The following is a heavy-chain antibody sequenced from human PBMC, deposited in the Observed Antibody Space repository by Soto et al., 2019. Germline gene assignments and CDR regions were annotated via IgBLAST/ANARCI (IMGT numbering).Heavy chain of an antibody. Sequence: EVHLLESGGGLVQPGGSLRLSCAASGFTFSSYAMSWVRQAPGKGLEWVSGIVGSGSSTYYADSVKGRFTICRDNSKNTLKLQRNGLRADDTALYYCAKAGGDCSGGSCYSNQGDYWGQETLVTVSS. V-gene: IGHV3-23*01. CDR2: IVGSGSST. CDR3: AKAGGDCSGGSCYSNQGDY. J-gene: IGHJ4*02. CDR1: GFTFSSYA. D-gene: IGHD2-15*01.